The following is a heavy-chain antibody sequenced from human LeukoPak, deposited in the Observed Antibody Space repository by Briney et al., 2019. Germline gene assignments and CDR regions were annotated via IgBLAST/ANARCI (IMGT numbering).Heavy chain of an antibody. D-gene: IGHD3-22*01. V-gene: IGHV3-23*01. CDR1: GFTFSSYA. J-gene: IGHJ3*02. CDR3: ARPLSMIVDNDAFDI. Sequence: GGSLRLSCAASGFTFSSYAMSWVRQAPGKGLKWVSAISGSGGSTYYADSVKGRFTISRDNSKNTLYLQMNSLRAEDTAVYYCARPLSMIVDNDAFDIWGQGTMVTVSS. CDR2: ISGSGGST.